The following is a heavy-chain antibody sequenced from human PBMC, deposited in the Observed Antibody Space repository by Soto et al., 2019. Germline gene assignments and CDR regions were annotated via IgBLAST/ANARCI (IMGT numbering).Heavy chain of an antibody. Sequence: SETLSLTCTVSGGSISSGDYYWSWIRQPPGKGLEWIGYIYFSGSTYYNPSLKGRITMSVDTSKNQFSLKLSSVTAADTAVYYCARCYGSGSSYYYYYGMDVWGQGTTVTVSS. J-gene: IGHJ6*02. CDR3: ARCYGSGSSYYYYYGMDV. CDR2: IYFSGST. CDR1: GGSISSGDYY. D-gene: IGHD3-10*01. V-gene: IGHV4-30-4*01.